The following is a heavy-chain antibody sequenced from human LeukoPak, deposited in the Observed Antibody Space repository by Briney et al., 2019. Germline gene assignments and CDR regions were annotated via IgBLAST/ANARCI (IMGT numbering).Heavy chain of an antibody. Sequence: SETLSLTCAVYGGSFSGYYWSWIRQPPGKGLEWIGEINHSGSTNYNPSLKSRVTISVDTSKNQFSLKLSSVTAADTAVYYCARFLRRNWFDPWGQGTLVTVSS. CDR3: ARFLRRNWFDP. CDR2: INHSGST. V-gene: IGHV4-34*01. J-gene: IGHJ5*02. CDR1: GGSFSGYY.